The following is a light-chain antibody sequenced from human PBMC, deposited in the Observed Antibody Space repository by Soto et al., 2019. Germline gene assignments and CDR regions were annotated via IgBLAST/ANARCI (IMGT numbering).Light chain of an antibody. J-gene: IGKJ5*01. CDR3: QQLKSNLIT. V-gene: IGKV1-27*01. CDR2: TAS. Sequence: DIQMTQSPSSLSASVGDRVTITCRASQDISNYLAWYQQKPGKVPELLIYTASTLQSGVPSRFSGSGSGTDFTLTISSLQPEDFATYYCQQLKSNLITFGQGTRLEIK. CDR1: QDISNY.